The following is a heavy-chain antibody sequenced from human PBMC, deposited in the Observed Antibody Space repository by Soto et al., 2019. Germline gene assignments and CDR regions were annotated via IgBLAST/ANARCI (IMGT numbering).Heavy chain of an antibody. D-gene: IGHD1-1*01. CDR3: ARSPTNWNDEGAYFAS. J-gene: IGHJ4*02. CDR2: VSGSGANT. CDR1: RFTFSAYA. V-gene: IGHV3-23*01. Sequence: VQLLESGGGLVQPGGSLRLSCSASRFTFSAYAMSWVRQAPGKGLEWVSAVSGSGANTFYDDSVKGRFTISRDNSKNTLYLQMNSLRAEDTAVYYCARSPTNWNDEGAYFASWGQGTLVTVS.